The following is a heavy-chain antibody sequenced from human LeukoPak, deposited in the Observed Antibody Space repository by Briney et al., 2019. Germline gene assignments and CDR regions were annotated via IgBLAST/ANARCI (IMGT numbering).Heavy chain of an antibody. D-gene: IGHD1-20*01. CDR1: GFTFSDYY. CDR2: ISSSGNII. J-gene: IGHJ4*02. CDR3: ARRRYNWNAIDY. Sequence: SGGSLRLSCAASGFTFSDYYMSWLRQAPGKGLEWVSYISSSGNIIYYADSVKGRFTISRDNAKNSLYLQMNSLRAEDTAVYYCARRRYNWNAIDYWGQGTLVTASS. V-gene: IGHV3-11*01.